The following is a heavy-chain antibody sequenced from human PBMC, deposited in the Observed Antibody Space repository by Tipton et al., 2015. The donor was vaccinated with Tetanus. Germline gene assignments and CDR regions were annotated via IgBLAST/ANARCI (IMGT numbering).Heavy chain of an antibody. V-gene: IGHV3-23*01. CDR1: GFTFSTYP. J-gene: IGHJ4*02. CDR3: ARDRTSNIGPFDN. CDR2: IGDTEFVT. Sequence: SLRLSCEASGFTFSTYPLHWVRQAPGKGLEWVAAIGDTEFVTYYADSLKGRFTISRDNSKNTVYLQMNSLRPEDSAMYFCARDRTSNIGPFDNWGQGALVTVSP.